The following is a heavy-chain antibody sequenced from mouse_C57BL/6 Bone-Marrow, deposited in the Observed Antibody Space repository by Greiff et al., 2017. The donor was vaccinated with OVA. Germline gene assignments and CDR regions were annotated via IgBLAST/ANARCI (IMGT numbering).Heavy chain of an antibody. CDR1: GFTFSDYG. CDR3: ARTQLGRVYFDY. D-gene: IGHD4-1*02. J-gene: IGHJ2*01. CDR2: ISSGSSTI. Sequence: EVQLKESGGGLVKPGGSLKLSCAASGFTFSDYGMHWVRQAPEKGLEWVAYISSGSSTIYYADTVKGRFTISRDNAKNTLFLQMTSLRSEDTAMYYCARTQLGRVYFDYWGQGTTLTVSS. V-gene: IGHV5-17*01.